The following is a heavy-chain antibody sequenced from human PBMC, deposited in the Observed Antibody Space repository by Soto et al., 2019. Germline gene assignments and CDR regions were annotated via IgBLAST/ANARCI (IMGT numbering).Heavy chain of an antibody. D-gene: IGHD6-13*01. CDR2: IWYDSSYI. CDR1: GFTFSSYG. CDR3: ARDHTHSSSLPFDI. V-gene: IGHV3-33*01. Sequence: GGSLRLSCAASGFTFSSYGMHSVRQAPGKGLEWVAVIWYDSSYIYYADSVKGRFTISRDNAKNSLYLQMNSLRAEDTAVYYCARDHTHSSSLPFDIWGQGTMVTVSS. J-gene: IGHJ3*02.